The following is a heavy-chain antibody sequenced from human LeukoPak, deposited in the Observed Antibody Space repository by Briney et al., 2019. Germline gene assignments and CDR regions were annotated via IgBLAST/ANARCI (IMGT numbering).Heavy chain of an antibody. CDR2: IYYSGST. D-gene: IGHD3-10*01. CDR1: GGSISSYY. V-gene: IGHV4-59*01. CDR3: ARARITMVRGVYYMDV. J-gene: IGHJ6*03. Sequence: PSETLSLTCTVSGGSISSYYWSWIRQPPGKGLELIGYIYYSGSTNYNRSLKRRVTISVDTSKNQFSLKLSSVTAADTAVYYCARARITMVRGVYYMDVWGKGTTVTVSS.